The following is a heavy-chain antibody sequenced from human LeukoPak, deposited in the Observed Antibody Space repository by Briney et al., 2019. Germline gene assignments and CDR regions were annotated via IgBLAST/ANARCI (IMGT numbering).Heavy chain of an antibody. CDR2: IYTSGST. Sequence: SETLSLTCTVSGGSISSYYWSWIRQPPGKGLEWIGYIYTSGSTNYNPSLKSRVTISVDTSKNQFSLKLSSVTAADTAVYYCARDLGGNFDYWGQGTLVTVSS. D-gene: IGHD1-1*01. V-gene: IGHV4-4*09. J-gene: IGHJ4*02. CDR1: GGSISSYY. CDR3: ARDLGGNFDY.